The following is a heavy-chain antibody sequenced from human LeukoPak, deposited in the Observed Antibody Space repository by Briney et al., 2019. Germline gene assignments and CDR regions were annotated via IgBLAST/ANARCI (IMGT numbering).Heavy chain of an antibody. CDR2: ISRDGTSI. J-gene: IGHJ5*02. CDR3: ARDLRSYDFRSGYYTGEDNWFDP. D-gene: IGHD3-3*01. V-gene: IGHV3-74*01. Sequence: GGSLRLSCAASGFTFSTYWMHWVRQAPGKGLVWVSRISRDGTSISYADSVKGRFTISRDNAKNTLYLQMNSLRAEDTAVYYCARDLRSYDFRSGYYTGEDNWFDPWGQGTLVTVSS. CDR1: GFTFSTYW.